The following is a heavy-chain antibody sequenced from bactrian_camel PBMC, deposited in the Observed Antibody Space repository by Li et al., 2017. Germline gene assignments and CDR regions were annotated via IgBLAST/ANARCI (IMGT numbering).Heavy chain of an antibody. CDR2: MSASTV. V-gene: IGHV3S53*01. D-gene: IGHD3*01. J-gene: IGHJ6*01. CDR3: GADPVAAANCDTNLDFRY. CDR1: RFFPC. Sequence: HVQLVESGGGSVRAGGSLTLYCAASRFFPCMGWFRQAPGNRREGLASMSASTVKYADSLAGRLYIYKHLGNRTLNLQIDSLQPEDTAMYYCGADPVAAANCDTNLDFRYQGQGTQVTVS.